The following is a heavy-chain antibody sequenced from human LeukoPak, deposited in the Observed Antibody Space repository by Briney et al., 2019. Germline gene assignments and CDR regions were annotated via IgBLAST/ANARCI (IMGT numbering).Heavy chain of an antibody. J-gene: IGHJ6*03. CDR3: ASLVLLWLGESELAAGHVDKDV. CDR1: GFTFSSYA. V-gene: IGHV3-30*04. Sequence: GGSLRLSCAASGFTFSSYAMHWVRQAPGKGLEWVAVISHDGRNKYYGDSVKGRFTISRDNSKNTLYLQMNGLRPEDTAKYYCASLVLLWLGESELAAGHVDKDVWGKGTTVTVSS. D-gene: IGHD3-10*01. CDR2: ISHDGRNK.